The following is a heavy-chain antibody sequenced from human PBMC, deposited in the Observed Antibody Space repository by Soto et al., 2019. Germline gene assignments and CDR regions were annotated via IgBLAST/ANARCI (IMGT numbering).Heavy chain of an antibody. D-gene: IGHD3-22*01. CDR3: ASLYYYDSSGYDRGFDY. CDR2: IYYSGST. CDR1: GGSISSSSYY. V-gene: IGHV4-39*01. J-gene: IGHJ4*02. Sequence: QLQLQESGPGLVKPSETLSLTCTVSGGSISSSSYYWVWIRQPPGKGLEWIGSIYYSGSTYYNPSLKSRVTISVDTSKNQFSLKLSSVTAADTAVYYCASLYYYDSSGYDRGFDYWGQGTLVTVSS.